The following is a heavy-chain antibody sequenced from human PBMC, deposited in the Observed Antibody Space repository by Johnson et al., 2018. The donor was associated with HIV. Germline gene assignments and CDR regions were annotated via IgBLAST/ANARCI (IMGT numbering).Heavy chain of an antibody. CDR2: INWNGGST. CDR1: GFTFDDYG. CDR3: ARDRGELELPDGFDI. J-gene: IGHJ3*02. V-gene: IGHV3-20*04. D-gene: IGHD1-7*01. Sequence: EVQLVESGGGVVRPGRSLRLSCAASGFTFDDYGMTWVRQPPGKGLEWVSGINWNGGSTGYADSVKGRFTISRDNAKNPLYLQMNSLRAEDTALYYCARDRGELELPDGFDIWGQGTMVTVSS.